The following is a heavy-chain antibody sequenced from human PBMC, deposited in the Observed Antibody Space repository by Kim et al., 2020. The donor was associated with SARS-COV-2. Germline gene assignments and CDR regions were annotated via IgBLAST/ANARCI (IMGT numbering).Heavy chain of an antibody. J-gene: IGHJ4*02. CDR2: INHSGST. V-gene: IGHV4-34*01. Sequence: SETLSLTCAVYGGSFSGYYWSWIRQPPGKGLEWIGEINHSGSTNYNPSLKSRVTISVDTSKNQFSLKLSSVTAADTAVYYCARRLRYINYYDSSGYYFDYSGQGTLVTVSS. CDR3: ARRLRYINYYDSSGYYFDY. CDR1: GGSFSGYY. D-gene: IGHD3-22*01.